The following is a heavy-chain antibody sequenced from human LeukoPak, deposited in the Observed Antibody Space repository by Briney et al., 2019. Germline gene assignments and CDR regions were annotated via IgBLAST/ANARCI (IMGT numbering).Heavy chain of an antibody. V-gene: IGHV3-30-3*01. J-gene: IGHJ4*02. D-gene: IGHD3-22*01. CDR1: GFTFSSYA. Sequence: GRSLRLSCAASGFTFSSYAMHWVRQAPGKGLEWVAVISYDGSNKYYADSVKGRFTISRDNSKNTLYLQMNSLRAEDTAVYYCARHHYDSSGLDYWGQGTLVTVSS. CDR2: ISYDGSNK. CDR3: ARHHYDSSGLDY.